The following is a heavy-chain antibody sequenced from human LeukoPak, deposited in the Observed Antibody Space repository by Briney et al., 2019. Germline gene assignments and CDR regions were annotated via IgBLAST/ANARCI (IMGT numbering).Heavy chain of an antibody. CDR2: ISWNSGSI. CDR3: ARSANPGVHDFDP. CDR1: GFTFDDYA. V-gene: IGHV3-9*01. J-gene: IGHJ5*02. D-gene: IGHD5-24*01. Sequence: GRSLRLSCAASGFTFDDYAMHWVRQAPGKGLEWVSGISWNSGSIGYADSVKGRFTISRDNAKNSLYLQMNSLRDEDTAVYYCARSANPGVHDFDPWGQGTLVTVSS.